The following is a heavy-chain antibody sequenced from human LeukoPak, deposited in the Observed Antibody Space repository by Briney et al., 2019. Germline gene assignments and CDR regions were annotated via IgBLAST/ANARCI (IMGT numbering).Heavy chain of an antibody. J-gene: IGHJ6*02. CDR3: ARGALGYCSSTSCSAGDYYYYGMDV. CDR1: GGSNSSSNW. V-gene: IGHV4-4*02. Sequence: SETLSLTCAVSGGSNSSSNWWSWVRQPPGKGLVWIGEIYHSGSTNYNPSLKSRVTISVDKSKNQFSLKLSSVTAADTAVYYCARGALGYCSSTSCSAGDYYYYGMDVWGQGTTVTVSS. CDR2: IYHSGST. D-gene: IGHD2-2*01.